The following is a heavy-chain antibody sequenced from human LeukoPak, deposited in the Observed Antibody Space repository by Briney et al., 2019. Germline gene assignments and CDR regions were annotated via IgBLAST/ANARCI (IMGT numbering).Heavy chain of an antibody. CDR2: IYWDDDK. D-gene: IGHD2-21*01. V-gene: IGHV2-5*02. CDR3: AHSRDTVVLE. CDR1: GFSLSTIGVA. J-gene: IGHJ4*02. Sequence: SGPTLVNPTQTLTLTCTFSGFSLSTIGVAVGWVRQPPGKALEWLALIYWDDDKRYSPSLKSRLTITKDTSKNQVVLTMTNIDPVDTATYYCAHSRDTVVLEWGQGTLVTVSS.